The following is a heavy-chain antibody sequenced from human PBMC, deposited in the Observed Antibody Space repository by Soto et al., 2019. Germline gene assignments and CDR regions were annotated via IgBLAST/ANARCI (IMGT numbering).Heavy chain of an antibody. V-gene: IGHV3-7*03. J-gene: IGHJ6*02. Sequence: PGGSLRLSCAASGFTFSSYWMSWVRQAPGKGLEWVANIKQDGSEKYYVDSVKGRFTISRDNAKNSLYLQMNSLRAEDTAVYYCEREMATVTSFYYYYGMDVWGQGTTVTVSS. CDR2: IKQDGSEK. CDR3: EREMATVTSFYYYYGMDV. D-gene: IGHD5-12*01. CDR1: GFTFSSYW.